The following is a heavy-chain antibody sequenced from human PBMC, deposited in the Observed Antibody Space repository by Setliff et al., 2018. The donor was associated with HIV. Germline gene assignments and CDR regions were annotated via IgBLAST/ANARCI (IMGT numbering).Heavy chain of an antibody. Sequence: SETLSLTCTVSGDSINSGSYYWSWIRQPAGKGLEWIGRIRTSGSTNYNPSLRSRVTMSLDTSKNNFSLKLGSVTAADTAVYYCARELTVDADMVTRWFDPWGQGTLVTVSS. CDR1: GDSINSGSYY. V-gene: IGHV4-61*02. CDR2: IRTSGST. D-gene: IGHD5-18*01. J-gene: IGHJ5*02. CDR3: ARELTVDADMVTRWFDP.